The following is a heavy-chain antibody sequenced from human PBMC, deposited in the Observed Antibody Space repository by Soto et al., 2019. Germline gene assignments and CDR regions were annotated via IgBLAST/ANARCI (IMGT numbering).Heavy chain of an antibody. CDR2: ISAYNANT. J-gene: IGHJ5*02. D-gene: IGHD2-15*01. Sequence: ASVKVSCKASGYTFTSYGISWVRQAPGQGLEWMGWISAYNANTNYAQKLQGRVTMTTDTSTSTAYMELRSLRSDDTAVYYCARSSSSWLAGNWFAPWGHGTLVTGS. V-gene: IGHV1-18*04. CDR3: ARSSSSWLAGNWFAP. CDR1: GYTFTSYG.